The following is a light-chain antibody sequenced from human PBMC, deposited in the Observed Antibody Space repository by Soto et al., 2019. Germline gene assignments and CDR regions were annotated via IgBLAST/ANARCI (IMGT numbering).Light chain of an antibody. CDR3: SAWDYSRTGRV. CDR1: RSNVGVNS. V-gene: IGLV1-47*01. Sequence: QPVLTQPPSASGTPGQRVTISCSGTRSNVGVNSVSWYQQVPGTAPKLLVYENDQRPSGVTARFSASKSGTSASLAISGLRSEDEADYYCSAWDYSRTGRVFGGGTKLTVL. CDR2: END. J-gene: IGLJ3*02.